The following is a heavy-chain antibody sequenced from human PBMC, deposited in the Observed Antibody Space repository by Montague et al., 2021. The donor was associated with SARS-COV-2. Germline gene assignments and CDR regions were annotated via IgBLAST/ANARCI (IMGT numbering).Heavy chain of an antibody. V-gene: IGHV4-4*07. CDR2: VTTSGTT. J-gene: IGHJ4*02. Sequence: SETLSLTRALSGGSITGFSWSWVRQPSGKGLEWIGRVTTSGTTNXSPSLMSRVTMSVDTSKNQFSLNLNSVTAADTAIYYCARTPTRPLSLDSWGQGTMVTVSS. CDR3: ARTPTRPLSLDS. CDR1: GGSITGFS. D-gene: IGHD6-6*01.